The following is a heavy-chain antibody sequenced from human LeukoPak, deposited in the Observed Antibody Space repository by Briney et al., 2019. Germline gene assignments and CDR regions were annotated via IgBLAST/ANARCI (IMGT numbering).Heavy chain of an antibody. CDR2: ISYDGSNK. CDR3: AKVRGSMVRGAHYYYYMDV. CDR1: GFTFSSYA. Sequence: PGRSLRLSCAASGFTFSSYAMHWVRQAPGKGLEWVAVISYDGSNKYYADSVKGRFTISRDNSKNTLYLQMNSLRAEDTAVYYCAKVRGSMVRGAHYYYYMDVWGKGTTVTVSS. D-gene: IGHD3-10*01. J-gene: IGHJ6*03. V-gene: IGHV3-30*04.